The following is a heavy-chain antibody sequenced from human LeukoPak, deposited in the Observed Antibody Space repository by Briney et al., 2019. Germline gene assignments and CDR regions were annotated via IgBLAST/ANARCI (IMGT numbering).Heavy chain of an antibody. Sequence: SETLSLTCTVSGDSISSSSYYWGWIRQPPGQGLEWIGEINHSGSTNYNPSLKSRVTISVDTSKNQFSLKLSSVTAEDTAVYYCARDRATHCSGGSCYSPRPDYWGQGTLVTVSS. CDR1: GDSISSSSYY. V-gene: IGHV4-39*07. D-gene: IGHD2-15*01. CDR3: ARDRATHCSGGSCYSPRPDY. CDR2: INHSGST. J-gene: IGHJ4*02.